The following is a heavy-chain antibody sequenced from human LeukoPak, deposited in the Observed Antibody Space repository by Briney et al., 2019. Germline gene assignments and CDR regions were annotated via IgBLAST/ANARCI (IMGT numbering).Heavy chain of an antibody. D-gene: IGHD5-18*01. CDR2: IYYSGST. CDR3: ARGYSYGYGDY. J-gene: IGHJ4*02. V-gene: IGHV4-31*03. Sequence: SETLSLTCTVSGGSISRGGYYWSWIRQHAGKGLEWIGYIYYSGSTYYNPSLKSRVTISVDTSKNQFSLKLSSVTAADTAVYYCARGYSYGYGDYWGQGTLVSVSS. CDR1: GGSISRGGYY.